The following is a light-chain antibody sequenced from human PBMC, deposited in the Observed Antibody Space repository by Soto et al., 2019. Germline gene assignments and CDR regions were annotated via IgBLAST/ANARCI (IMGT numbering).Light chain of an antibody. CDR2: DVR. J-gene: IGLJ1*01. CDR3: SSYTSSSTYV. V-gene: IGLV2-14*03. CDR1: NSDVGYYNY. Sequence: SDLSRAASVCGSPGPSYHNSCTGNNSDVGYYNYVSWYQQHPGKAPKLMIYDVRNRPSGVSNRFSGSKSGNTASLTISGLQAEDEADYYCSSYTSSSTYVFGTGTKVTVL.